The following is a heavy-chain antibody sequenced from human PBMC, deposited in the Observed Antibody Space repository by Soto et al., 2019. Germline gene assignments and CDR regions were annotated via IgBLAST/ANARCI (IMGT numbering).Heavy chain of an antibody. J-gene: IGHJ6*02. CDR3: TKWSRLCSCTTSCFYFYAMDV. CDR2: ISGSSGGI. V-gene: IGHV3-23*01. CDR1: GFSFGGYA. D-gene: IGHD2-2*01. Sequence: EEQLLESGGGLVQPGGSLRLSCAASGFSFGGYARSWVRQAPGKGLEWVSTISGSSGGIYYADSVRGRFTISRDNSKNTLSLQVSSLRAEDTAVYYCTKWSRLCSCTTSCFYFYAMDVWGQGTTVTVSS.